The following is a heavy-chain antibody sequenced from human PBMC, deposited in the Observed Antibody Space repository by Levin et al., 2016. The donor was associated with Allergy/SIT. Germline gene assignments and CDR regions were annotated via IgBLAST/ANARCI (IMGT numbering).Heavy chain of an antibody. CDR3: VKGTSSGWYEF. CDR2: INNNGDST. Sequence: GESLKISCLASGFTFSSYSMYWVRQAPGKGPEYVSAINNNGDSTSYADSVKGRFTISRDNSKNTLYFQMSSLRAEDTAFYYCVKGTSSGWYEFWGQGTLVTVSS. J-gene: IGHJ4*02. D-gene: IGHD6-19*01. CDR1: GFTFSSYS. V-gene: IGHV3-64*05.